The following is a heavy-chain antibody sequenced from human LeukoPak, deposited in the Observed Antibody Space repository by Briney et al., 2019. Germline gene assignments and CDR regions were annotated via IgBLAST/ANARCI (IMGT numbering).Heavy chain of an antibody. Sequence: GGSLRLSCAASGFXFSSYVITWVRQAPGKGLEWVSPVTGSADRTYYADSVKGRFTISRDNSKNTLYLQMNSLRAEDTAVYYCAKYCSGGSCYSGLDYWGQGTLVTVSS. CDR1: GFXFSSYV. D-gene: IGHD2-15*01. CDR3: AKYCSGGSCYSGLDY. V-gene: IGHV3-23*01. J-gene: IGHJ4*02. CDR2: VTGSADRT.